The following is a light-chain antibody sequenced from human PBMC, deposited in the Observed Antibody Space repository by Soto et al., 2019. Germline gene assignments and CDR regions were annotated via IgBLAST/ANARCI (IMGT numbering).Light chain of an antibody. CDR2: GVS. Sequence: EIVLTQSPGTLSLSPGERATLSCRASQSVRNNYLAWYQQKPGQPPRLLIYGVSSRAIGIPDRFSGSGSATDFTLTISRLEPEDFAVYSCQQYSDSPWTLGQGTKVQIK. CDR1: QSVRNNY. J-gene: IGKJ1*01. CDR3: QQYSDSPWT. V-gene: IGKV3-20*01.